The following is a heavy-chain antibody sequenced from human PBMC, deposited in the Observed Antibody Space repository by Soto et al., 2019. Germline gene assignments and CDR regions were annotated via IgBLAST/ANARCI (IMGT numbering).Heavy chain of an antibody. V-gene: IGHV4-39*01. Sequence: AESRARTWTVSGLPMNSHENSWAWIRQPPGGGLECIASIYYGGPTETADYHPSLKSRVTVSADTSKNQFSLKLTSVTAADSAVYYCARRNCSARYYDFDYWGQRTLVTVSS. CDR1: GLPMNSHENS. J-gene: IGHJ4*01. D-gene: IGHD1-26*01. CDR3: ARRNCSARYYDFDY. CDR2: IYYGGPT.